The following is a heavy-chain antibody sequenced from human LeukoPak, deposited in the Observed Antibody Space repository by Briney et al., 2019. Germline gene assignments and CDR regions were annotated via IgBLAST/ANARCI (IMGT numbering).Heavy chain of an antibody. CDR1: GLTVRSNY. Sequence: GGSLRLSCAVPGLTVRSNYMSWVRQAPGKGLEWVSVLYSGGTIYYADSVKGRFTISRDNSKDTLYLQMNNLRAEDTAVYYCVREFGSGGSCYFDYWGQGTLVTVSS. CDR2: LYSGGTI. D-gene: IGHD2-15*01. J-gene: IGHJ4*02. CDR3: VREFGSGGSCYFDY. V-gene: IGHV3-66*01.